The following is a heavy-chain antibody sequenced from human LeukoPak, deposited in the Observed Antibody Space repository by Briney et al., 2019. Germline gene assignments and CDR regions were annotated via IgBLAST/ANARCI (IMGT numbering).Heavy chain of an antibody. D-gene: IGHD6-19*01. CDR3: ARHQWHYYYYMGV. Sequence: PSETLSLTCTVSGGSVSSSSYYWGWIRQPPGKGLEWIGSIYYSGDTYYNPSLKRRRVTISVDTSKNQFSLRLSSVTAADTAVYYCARHQWHYYYYMGVWGKGSTVTVSS. V-gene: IGHV4-39*01. CDR2: IYYSGDT. CDR1: GGSVSSSSYY. J-gene: IGHJ6*03.